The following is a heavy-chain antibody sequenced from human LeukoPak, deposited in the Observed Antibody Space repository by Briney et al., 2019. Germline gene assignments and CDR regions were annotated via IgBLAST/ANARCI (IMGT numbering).Heavy chain of an antibody. V-gene: IGHV3-74*01. D-gene: IGHD3-9*01. Sequence: GGSLRLSCAASGFTFSSYSMNWIRQAPGKGLVWVSRINGDGRNINYADSVRGRFTISRDNAKNTLYLQMNTLRVEDTAVYYCTRDLMDYDVSTGLHHYYMDVWGQGTTVTVSS. CDR1: GFTFSSYS. CDR2: INGDGRNI. CDR3: TRDLMDYDVSTGLHHYYMDV. J-gene: IGHJ6*02.